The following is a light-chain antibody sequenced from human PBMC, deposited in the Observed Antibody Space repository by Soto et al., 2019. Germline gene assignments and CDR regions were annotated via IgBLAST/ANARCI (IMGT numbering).Light chain of an antibody. CDR1: QSVSSY. CDR2: DSS. CDR3: QQRVSWPPWT. J-gene: IGKJ1*01. V-gene: IGKV3-11*01. Sequence: EIVLTQSPAILSLSPGERATLSCRASQSVSSYLAWYQQKPGQAPRLLNYDSSNRATAIPARFSGSGSGTDFTLTISSLEPEDFAVYYCQQRVSWPPWTFGQGTKVEIK.